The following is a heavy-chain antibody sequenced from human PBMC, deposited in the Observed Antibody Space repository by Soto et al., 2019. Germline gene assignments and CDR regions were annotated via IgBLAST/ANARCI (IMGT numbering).Heavy chain of an antibody. CDR2: ISGSGGST. D-gene: IGHD6-13*01. CDR3: AFSSSWHRDYYYGMDV. V-gene: IGHV3-23*01. J-gene: IGHJ6*02. Sequence: GGSLRLYCAASGFTFSIYAMSWVRDSPGKGLEWVSAISGSGGSTYYADSVKGRFTISRDNSKNTLYLQMNSLRAEDTAVYYCAFSSSWHRDYYYGMDVWGQGTTVTVSS. CDR1: GFTFSIYA.